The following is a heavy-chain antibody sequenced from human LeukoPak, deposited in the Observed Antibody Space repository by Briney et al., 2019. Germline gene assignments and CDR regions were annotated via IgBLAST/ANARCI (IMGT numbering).Heavy chain of an antibody. CDR2: IYTCGST. CDR1: GGSISSYY. Sequence: SSETLSLTCTVSGGSISSYYWSWIRQPAGKALEWIGRIYTCGSTNYNPSLKSRVTMSVDTSKNQFSLKLSSVTAADTAVYYCARAGYSSGWYAFDPWGQGTLVTVSS. CDR3: ARAGYSSGWYAFDP. V-gene: IGHV4-4*07. D-gene: IGHD6-19*01. J-gene: IGHJ5*02.